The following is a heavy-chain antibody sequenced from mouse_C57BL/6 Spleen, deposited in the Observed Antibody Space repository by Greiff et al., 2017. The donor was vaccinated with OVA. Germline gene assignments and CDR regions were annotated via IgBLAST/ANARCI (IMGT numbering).Heavy chain of an antibody. J-gene: IGHJ2*01. D-gene: IGHD4-1*01. CDR2: ISSGSSTI. CDR3: ARPSTGILDY. CDR1: GFTFSDYG. V-gene: IGHV5-17*01. Sequence: VQLKESGGGLVKPGGSLKLSCAASGFTFSDYGMHWVRQAPEKGLEWVAYISSGSSTIYYADTVKGRFTISRDNAKNTLFLQMTSLRSEDTAMYYCARPSTGILDYWGQGTTLTVSS.